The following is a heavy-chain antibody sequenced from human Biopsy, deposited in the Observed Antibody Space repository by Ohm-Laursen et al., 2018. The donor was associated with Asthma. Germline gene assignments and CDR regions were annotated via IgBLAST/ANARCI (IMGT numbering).Heavy chain of an antibody. V-gene: IGHV3-30*18. CDR1: DFTFSTYG. J-gene: IGHJ4*02. CDR3: PKDVFPGWEVRRGPDY. CDR2: ISYDGKKK. Sequence: SLRLSCAASDFTFSTYGMHWVRLAPGKGLEWVALISYDGKKKDYGDSAKGRFTISRDNSANTLYLQMNSLRPDDTAVYYCPKDVFPGWEVRRGPDYWGQGTLVTVSA. D-gene: IGHD1-26*01.